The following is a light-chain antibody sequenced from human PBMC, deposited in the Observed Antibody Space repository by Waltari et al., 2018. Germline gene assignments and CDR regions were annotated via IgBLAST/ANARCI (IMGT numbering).Light chain of an antibody. CDR1: KSISSW. V-gene: IGKV1-5*03. CDR3: QQYKSYWT. J-gene: IGKJ1*01. CDR2: KAS. Sequence: DIKMTQAPSTLSASVGERVTITCRASKSISSWLALYQQKPGKAPKLLIYKASSLESGVPSRFSGSGSGTEFTLTISSLQPDDFATYHCQQYKSYWTFGQGTKVEIK.